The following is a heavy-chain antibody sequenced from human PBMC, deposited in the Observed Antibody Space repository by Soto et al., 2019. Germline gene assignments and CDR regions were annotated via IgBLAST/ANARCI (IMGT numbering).Heavy chain of an antibody. CDR2: ISGSGGST. Sequence: GGSLRLSCAASGFTFSSYAMSWGRQAPWKGLEWVSAISGSGGSTYYADSVKGRFTISRDNSKNTLYLQMNSLRAEDTAVYYCAKASGYGAFAIWGQGTMVTVSS. V-gene: IGHV3-23*01. CDR1: GFTFSSYA. J-gene: IGHJ3*02. D-gene: IGHD5-12*01. CDR3: AKASGYGAFAI.